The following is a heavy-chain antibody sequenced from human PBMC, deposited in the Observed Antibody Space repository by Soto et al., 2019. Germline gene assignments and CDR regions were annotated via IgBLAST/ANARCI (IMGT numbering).Heavy chain of an antibody. CDR2: SIPIFGST. J-gene: IGHJ5*02. Sequence: QVQLVQSGAEVRKPGSSVKVSCKASGGTFSNSASTWVRQAPGQGLEWVGGSIPIFGSTNYAQKFQGRVTITADASTSTAYMELSSLTSEDTAVYYCARDGDLRSDFWSGPLGGGWFDPWGQGTLVTVSS. CDR3: ARDGDLRSDFWSGPLGGGWFDP. V-gene: IGHV1-69*12. D-gene: IGHD3-3*01. CDR1: GGTFSNSA.